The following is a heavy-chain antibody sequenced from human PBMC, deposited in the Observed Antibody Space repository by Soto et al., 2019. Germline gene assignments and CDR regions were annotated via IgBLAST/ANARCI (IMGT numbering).Heavy chain of an antibody. CDR1: GGSISSGGYY. CDR2: IYYSGST. J-gene: IGHJ3*02. D-gene: IGHD3-10*01. Sequence: QVQLQESGPGLVKPSQTLSLTCTVSGGSISSGGYYWSWIRQHPGKGLEWIGYIYYSGSTYYNPSLKIRVTISVDTSKNQFALKLSSVTAADTAVYYCARVRSGDSHNAFDIWGQGTMVTVSS. V-gene: IGHV4-31*03. CDR3: ARVRSGDSHNAFDI.